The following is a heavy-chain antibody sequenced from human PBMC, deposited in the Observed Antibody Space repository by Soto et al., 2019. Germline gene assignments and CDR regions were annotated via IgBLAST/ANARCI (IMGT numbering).Heavy chain of an antibody. D-gene: IGHD6-13*01. Sequence: GGSLRLSCAASGFTFSSYAMSWVRQAPGKGLKWVSAISGSGGSTYYADSVKGRFTISRDNSKNTLYLQMNSLRAEDTAVYYCAKSGTFLIAAYDYWGQGTLVTVSS. CDR2: ISGSGGST. V-gene: IGHV3-23*01. CDR3: AKSGTFLIAAYDY. CDR1: GFTFSSYA. J-gene: IGHJ4*02.